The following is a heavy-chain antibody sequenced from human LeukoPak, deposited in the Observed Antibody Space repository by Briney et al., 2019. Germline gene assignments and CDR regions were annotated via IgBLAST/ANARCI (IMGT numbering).Heavy chain of an antibody. D-gene: IGHD3-22*01. CDR1: GFTFSSYA. CDR2: ISYDGSNK. J-gene: IGHJ4*02. CDR3: ARDSAQYYYDSSGPFDY. V-gene: IGHV3-30-3*01. Sequence: GGSLRLSCAASGFTFSSYAMHWVRQAPGKGLEWVAVISYDGSNKYYADSVKGRFTISRDNSKNTLYLQMNSLRAEDTAVYYCARDSAQYYYDSSGPFDYWGQGTLVTVSS.